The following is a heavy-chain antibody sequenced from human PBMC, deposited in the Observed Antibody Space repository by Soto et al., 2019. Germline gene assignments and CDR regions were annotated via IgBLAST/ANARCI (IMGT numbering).Heavy chain of an antibody. CDR2: IYSGGYT. V-gene: IGHV3-53*01. CDR3: ATNAGGGGY. D-gene: IGHD3-10*01. CDR1: GFTVSNNY. Sequence: EVQLVESGGGLIQPGGSLRLSCAVSGFTVSNNYMSWVRQAPGKGLEGVSVIYSGGYTAYGDSVKGRFTISRDNSKNPLLLQRKSAGPDDRAGFYWATNAGGGGYWGQGTLVTVSS. J-gene: IGHJ4*02.